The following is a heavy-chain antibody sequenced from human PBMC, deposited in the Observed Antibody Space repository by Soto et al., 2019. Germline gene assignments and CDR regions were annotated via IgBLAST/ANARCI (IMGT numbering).Heavy chain of an antibody. CDR1: GRSISSYY. CDR3: ARSGEGTEHGYFDY. D-gene: IGHD3-16*01. CDR2: IYYSGST. Sequence: SETLSLTCTVSGRSISSYYWSWIRQPPGKGLEWIGYIYYSGSTNYNPSLKSRVTISVDTSKNQFSLKLSSVTAADTAVYYCARSGEGTEHGYFDYWGQGTLVTVSS. V-gene: IGHV4-59*08. J-gene: IGHJ4*02.